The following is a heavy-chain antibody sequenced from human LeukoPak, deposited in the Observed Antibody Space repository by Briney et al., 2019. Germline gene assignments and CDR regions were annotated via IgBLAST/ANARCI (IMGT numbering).Heavy chain of an antibody. D-gene: IGHD3/OR15-3a*01. CDR2: IYYSGNT. CDR1: GVSISSSNSY. Sequence: SETLSLTCTVSGVSISSSNSYWGWIRQPPGKGLEWIGSIYYSGNTYYNASVKSPVSISIDTSKTQFSLRLTSATAADTAVYYCARQTGSGLFILPGGQGTLVTVSS. J-gene: IGHJ4*02. CDR3: ARQTGSGLFILP. V-gene: IGHV4-39*01.